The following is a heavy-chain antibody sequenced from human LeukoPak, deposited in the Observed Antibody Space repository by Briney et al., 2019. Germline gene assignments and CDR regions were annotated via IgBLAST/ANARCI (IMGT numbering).Heavy chain of an antibody. Sequence: PSETLSLTCTVSGGSISSYYWSWIRQPPGKGLEWIGHIYTSGSTNYNPSLKSRVTISVDTSKNQFSLKLSSVTAADTAVYYCARRGGSYTNWFDPWGQGTLVTVSS. V-gene: IGHV4-4*09. J-gene: IGHJ5*02. D-gene: IGHD1-26*01. CDR2: IYTSGST. CDR1: GGSISSYY. CDR3: ARRGGSYTNWFDP.